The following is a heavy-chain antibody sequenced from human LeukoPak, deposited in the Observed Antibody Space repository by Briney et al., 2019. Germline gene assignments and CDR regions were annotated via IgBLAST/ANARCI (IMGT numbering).Heavy chain of an antibody. CDR3: AKDPRVGSRVATPCH. Sequence: GGGPRLSFAAPGFTLTIYALSWGRPAPGEGGEWVSTISGSGGSTYYADSVKGRFTISRDNSKSTLFLQMNSLGAEDTAVYYCAKDPRVGSRVATPCHWGQGTLVTVSS. CDR2: ISGSGGST. J-gene: IGHJ4*02. V-gene: IGHV3-23*01. CDR1: GFTLTIYA. D-gene: IGHD5-24*01.